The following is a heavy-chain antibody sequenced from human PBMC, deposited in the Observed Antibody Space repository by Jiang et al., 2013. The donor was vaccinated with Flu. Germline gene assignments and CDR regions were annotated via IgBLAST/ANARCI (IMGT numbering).Heavy chain of an antibody. Sequence: GAEVKKPGSSVKVSCKSSGGTFTSNAISWLRQAPGQGPEWMGRIIPILGIINYAQRFHGRVTITADKSTSTAYMELSSLRSEDTAVYYCARGCSSTSCYSEYNWFDPWGQGTLVTVSS. CDR3: ARGCSSTSCYSEYNWFDP. D-gene: IGHD2-2*01. J-gene: IGHJ5*02. CDR1: GGTFTSNA. CDR2: IIPILGII. V-gene: IGHV1-69*04.